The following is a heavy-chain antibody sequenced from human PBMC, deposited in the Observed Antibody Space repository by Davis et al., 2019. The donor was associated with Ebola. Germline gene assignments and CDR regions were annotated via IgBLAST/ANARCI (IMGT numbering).Heavy chain of an antibody. CDR1: GYTFTGYY. CDR3: ARDNDTTEDGYYGMDV. J-gene: IGHJ6*04. CDR2: IIPILGIA. Sequence: SVKVSCKASGYTFTGYYMHWVRQAPGQGLEWMGRIIPILGIANYAQKFQGRVTITADESTSTAYMELSSLRSEDTAVYYCARDNDTTEDGYYGMDVWGKGTTVTVSS. D-gene: IGHD3-22*01. V-gene: IGHV1-69*04.